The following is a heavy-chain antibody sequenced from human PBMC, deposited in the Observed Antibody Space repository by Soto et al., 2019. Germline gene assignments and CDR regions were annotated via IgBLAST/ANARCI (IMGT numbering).Heavy chain of an antibody. V-gene: IGHV7-4-1*01. J-gene: IGHJ6*02. CDR1: GYTFTSYA. CDR2: INTNTGNP. D-gene: IGHD5-18*01. Sequence: ASVKVSCKASGYTFTSYAMNWVRQAPGQGLEWMGWINTNTGNPTYAQGFTGRFVFSLDTSVSTAYLQICSLKAEDTAVYYCARDGVIQLWTNYYYYGMDVWGQGTTVTVSS. CDR3: ARDGVIQLWTNYYYYGMDV.